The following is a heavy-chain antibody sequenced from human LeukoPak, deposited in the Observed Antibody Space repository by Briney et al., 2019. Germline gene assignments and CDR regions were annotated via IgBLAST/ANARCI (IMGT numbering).Heavy chain of an antibody. CDR3: VRARLERRISAFDY. D-gene: IGHD1-1*01. V-gene: IGHV4-34*01. J-gene: IGHJ4*02. CDR2: INHSGST. CDR1: GGSFSGYY. Sequence: SETLSLTCAVYGGSFSGYYWSWIRQPPGKGLEWIGEINHSGSTSYNPSLKSRVTISIDTSKNQFSLKLSSVTPADTAVYYCVRARLERRISAFDYWGQGTLVTVSS.